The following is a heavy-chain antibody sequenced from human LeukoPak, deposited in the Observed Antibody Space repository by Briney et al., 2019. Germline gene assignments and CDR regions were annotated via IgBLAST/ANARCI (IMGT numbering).Heavy chain of an antibody. CDR2: IYYSGST. CDR3: ARADSSGYPDDY. CDR1: GGSFSSYY. D-gene: IGHD3-22*01. J-gene: IGHJ4*02. Sequence: SETLSLTCAVYGGSFSSYYWSWIRQPPGKGLEWIGYIYYSGSTNYNPSLKSRVTISVDTSKNQFSLKLSSVTAADTAVYYCARADSSGYPDDYWGQGTLVTVSS. V-gene: IGHV4-59*01.